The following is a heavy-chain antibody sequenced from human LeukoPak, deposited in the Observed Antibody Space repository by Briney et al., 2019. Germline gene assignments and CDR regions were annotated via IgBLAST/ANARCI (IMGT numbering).Heavy chain of an antibody. V-gene: IGHV3-7*01. CDR1: GGSISSYY. Sequence: ETLSLTCTVSGGSISSYYWSWIRQPPGKGLEWVANIRQDGSEKYYVDSVKGRFTISRDNAKNSLYLQMNSLRAEDTAVYYCARDRGAFDYWGQGTLVTVSS. J-gene: IGHJ4*02. CDR3: ARDRGAFDY. CDR2: IRQDGSEK.